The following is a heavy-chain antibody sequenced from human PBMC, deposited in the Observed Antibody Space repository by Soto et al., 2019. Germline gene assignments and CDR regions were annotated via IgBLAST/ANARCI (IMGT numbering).Heavy chain of an antibody. CDR3: ARLHGWATSNWFDP. CDR1: GGTFSSYA. D-gene: IGHD5-12*01. Sequence: SVKVSCKASGGTFSSYAISWVRQAPGQGLEWMGGIIAIFGTANYXXKFQGRGXXTADESTSTAXMELSXLRSEDTGVXYCARLHGWATSNWFDPCGQGTLVTXSX. CDR2: IIAIFGTA. V-gene: IGHV1-69*13. J-gene: IGHJ5*02.